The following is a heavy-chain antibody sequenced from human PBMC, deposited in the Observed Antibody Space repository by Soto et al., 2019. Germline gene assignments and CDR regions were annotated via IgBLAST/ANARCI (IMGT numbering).Heavy chain of an antibody. CDR1: GYTFTTYD. J-gene: IGHJ6*02. D-gene: IGHD3-3*01. Sequence: ASVKVSCKASGYTFTTYDINWVRQAPGQGLEWLGWMDPNSGSTGYAQNFQDKRTKKRNISRNTVHMVLSSLQSENKAVYYWARGRKFDSSSKGLDVWGQGTTVTVSS. V-gene: IGHV1-8*01. CDR3: ARGRKFDSSSKGLDV. CDR2: MDPNSGST.